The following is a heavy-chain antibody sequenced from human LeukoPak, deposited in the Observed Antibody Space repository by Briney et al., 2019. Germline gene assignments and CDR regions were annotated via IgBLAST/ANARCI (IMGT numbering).Heavy chain of an antibody. J-gene: IGHJ4*02. Sequence: GGSLRLSCAASGFTFSSYGIHCVRQAPRKGLERVSVIWYDGSNKYYAGPVKGRFNISRENSKTTLYLEMRSLRAEHTAVYHCARDKGIYSYGPHFDYWGQGTLVTVSS. CDR3: ARDKGIYSYGPHFDY. CDR1: GFTFSSYG. D-gene: IGHD5-18*01. CDR2: IWYDGSNK. V-gene: IGHV3-33*01.